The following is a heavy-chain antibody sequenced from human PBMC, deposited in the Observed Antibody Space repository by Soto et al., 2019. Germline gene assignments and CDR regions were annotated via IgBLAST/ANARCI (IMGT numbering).Heavy chain of an antibody. D-gene: IGHD6-19*01. CDR2: IYHTGST. Sequence: SETLSLTCSVSAGSLSNYYWTWIRQSPGKGLEWIGEIYHTGSTKYNPSLKSRVAISVDMSKNQFSLTLNSVAPADTAVYYCARGGRGSGLYFLYYFDLWGQGTLVTVSS. CDR1: AGSLSNYY. J-gene: IGHJ4*02. CDR3: ARGGRGSGLYFLYYFDL. V-gene: IGHV4-59*01.